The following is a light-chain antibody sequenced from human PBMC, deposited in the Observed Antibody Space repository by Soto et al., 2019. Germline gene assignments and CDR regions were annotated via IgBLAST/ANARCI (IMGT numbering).Light chain of an antibody. J-gene: IGKJ2*01. CDR1: ETVRTN. Sequence: IVMTQSPATLSVSPGERVTLSCRASETVRTNLAWFQQKPGQTPRLLIFGASTRSTGIPTRFTGSGSETEFTLTIGSLQSEDLAVYYCQQSYSIFMYTFGQGTKLEIK. CDR2: GAS. V-gene: IGKV3-15*01. CDR3: QQSYSIFMYT.